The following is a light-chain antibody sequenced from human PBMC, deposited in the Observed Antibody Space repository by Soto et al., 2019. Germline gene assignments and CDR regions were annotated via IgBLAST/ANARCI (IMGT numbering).Light chain of an antibody. CDR1: QSVNSN. CDR2: GIS. Sequence: EMVMTQSPAILSVSPGESATLSCRASQSVNSNYLAWYQQHPGQPPRLLIYGISTRATGIPARFSGSGSGTEFTLTISSLQSEDFAVYHCQQYNNWPPWTFGQGTKWIS. J-gene: IGKJ1*01. CDR3: QQYNNWPPWT. V-gene: IGKV3-15*01.